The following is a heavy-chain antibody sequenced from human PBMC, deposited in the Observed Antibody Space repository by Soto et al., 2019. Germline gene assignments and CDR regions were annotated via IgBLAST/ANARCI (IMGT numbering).Heavy chain of an antibody. V-gene: IGHV1-69*01. CDR2: IIPIFGTA. D-gene: IGHD6-13*01. Sequence: QVQLVQSGAEVKKPGSSVKVSCKASGGTFSSYAISWVRQASGQGLEWMGGIIPIFGTANYAQKYQGRVTITADESTSTAYMELSILRSEDTAVYYCARDVAAAEPSGFDYWGQGTMVTVSS. CDR1: GGTFSSYA. CDR3: ARDVAAAEPSGFDY. J-gene: IGHJ4*02.